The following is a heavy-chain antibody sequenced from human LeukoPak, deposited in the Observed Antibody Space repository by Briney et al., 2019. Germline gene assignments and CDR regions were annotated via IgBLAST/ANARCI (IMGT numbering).Heavy chain of an antibody. CDR3: ARRRGSSSFDY. CDR1: GGSISRYY. J-gene: IGHJ4*02. CDR2: IYYSGST. D-gene: IGHD6-6*01. V-gene: IGHV4-39*01. Sequence: SETLSLTCTVSGGSISRYYWGWIRQPPGKGLEWIGSIYYSGSTYYNPSLKSRVTISVDTSKNQFSLKLSSVTAADTAVYYCARRRGSSSFDYWGQGTLVTVSS.